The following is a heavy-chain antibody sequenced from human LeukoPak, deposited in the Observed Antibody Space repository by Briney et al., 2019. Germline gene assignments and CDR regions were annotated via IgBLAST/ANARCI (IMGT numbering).Heavy chain of an antibody. D-gene: IGHD3-10*01. V-gene: IGHV4-4*02. CDR2: IYHSGST. J-gene: IGHJ3*02. CDR3: ARETSTSGFDQLRYGSGRARYAFDI. CDR1: GGSISSSNW. Sequence: SGTLSLTCAVSGGSISSSNWWSWVRQPPGKGLEWIGEIYHSGSTNYNPSLKGRVTISVDKSKNQFSLELTSVTAADPAVYYCARETSTSGFDQLRYGSGRARYAFDIWGQGTMVTVSS.